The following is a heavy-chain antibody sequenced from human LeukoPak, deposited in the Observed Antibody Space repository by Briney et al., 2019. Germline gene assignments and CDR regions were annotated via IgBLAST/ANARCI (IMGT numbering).Heavy chain of an antibody. Sequence: GGSLRLSCAASGFTFSSYWMSWVRRAPGKELEWVSILYSGDSTYYADSVKGRFTISRDNSKNTLYLQMNSLRAEDTAVYYCTRHLRSSWYGFDYWGQGTLVTVSS. CDR2: LYSGDST. D-gene: IGHD6-13*01. V-gene: IGHV3-66*04. CDR3: TRHLRSSWYGFDY. CDR1: GFTFSSYW. J-gene: IGHJ4*02.